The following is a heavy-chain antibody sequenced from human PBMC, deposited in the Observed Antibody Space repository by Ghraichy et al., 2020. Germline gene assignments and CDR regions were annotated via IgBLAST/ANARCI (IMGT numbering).Heavy chain of an antibody. CDR1: GYTFTSYD. CDR2: MNPNSGNT. D-gene: IGHD2-2*01. V-gene: IGHV1-8*01. CDR3: ARGYCSSTSCYSGWSIYYYYGMDV. J-gene: IGHJ6*02. Sequence: ASVKVSCKASGYTFTSYDINWVRQATGQGLEWMGWMNPNSGNTGYAQKFQGRVTMTRNTSISTAYMELSSLRSEDTAVYYCARGYCSSTSCYSGWSIYYYYGMDVWGQGTTVTVSS.